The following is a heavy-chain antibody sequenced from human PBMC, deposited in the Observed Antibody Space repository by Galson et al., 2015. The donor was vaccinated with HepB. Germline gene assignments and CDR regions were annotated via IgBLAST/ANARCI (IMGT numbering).Heavy chain of an antibody. CDR2: ISSSGSFT. D-gene: IGHD3-9*01. V-gene: IGHV3-21*01. CDR1: GFTLSSYS. J-gene: IGHJ6*02. Sequence: SLRLSCAASGFTLSSYSMNWVRQAPGKGLEWVSSISSSGSFTYYADSVKGRFTVSRDNANNSLYLQVNSLRGEDTAVYFCARNSAPWDILTGPAGVGMDVWGQGTTVTVSS. CDR3: ARNSAPWDILTGPAGVGMDV.